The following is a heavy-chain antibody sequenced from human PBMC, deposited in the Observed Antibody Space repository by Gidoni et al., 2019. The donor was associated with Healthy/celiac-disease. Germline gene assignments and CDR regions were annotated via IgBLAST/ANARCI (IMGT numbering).Heavy chain of an antibody. V-gene: IGHV4-34*01. Sequence: QVQLQQWGAGLLKPSETLSLTCAVYGGSFSGYYWSWIRQPPGKGLEWIGEINHSGSTNYNPSLKSRVTISVDTSKNQFSLKLSSVTAADTAVYYCAREARQSSGYTNAAFDIWGQGTMVTVSS. J-gene: IGHJ3*02. CDR3: AREARQSSGYTNAAFDI. D-gene: IGHD3-22*01. CDR1: GGSFSGYY. CDR2: INHSGST.